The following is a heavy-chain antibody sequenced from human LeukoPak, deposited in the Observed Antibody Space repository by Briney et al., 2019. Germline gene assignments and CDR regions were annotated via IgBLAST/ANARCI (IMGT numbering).Heavy chain of an antibody. D-gene: IGHD5-12*01. CDR2: ISGSGGST. J-gene: IGHJ4*02. CDR1: GGSISSSSYY. CDR3: AKNGGFIVATPDLGY. Sequence: PSETLSLTCTVSGGSISSSSYYWGWIRQPPGKGLEWVSAISGSGGSTYYADSVKGRFTISRDNSKNTLYLQMNSLRAEDTAVYYCAKNGGFIVATPDLGYWGQGTLVTVSS. V-gene: IGHV3-23*01.